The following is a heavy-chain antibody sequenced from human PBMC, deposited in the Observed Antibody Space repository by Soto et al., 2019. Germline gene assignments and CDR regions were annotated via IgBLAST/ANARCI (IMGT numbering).Heavy chain of an antibody. CDR1: GGSINSTCYY. CDR3: ARQPDFCGGYNNFDY. CDR2: IYYSGIT. Sequence: SETLSLTCSVAGGSINSTCYYWAWIRQSPGKGLEWIGSIYYSGITYYNPSLKSRVTMSVDTSRNHFSLQLSSVTAADTAVYYCARQPDFCGGYNNFDYWGQGTLVTVSS. V-gene: IGHV4-39*01. D-gene: IGHD3-3*01. J-gene: IGHJ4*02.